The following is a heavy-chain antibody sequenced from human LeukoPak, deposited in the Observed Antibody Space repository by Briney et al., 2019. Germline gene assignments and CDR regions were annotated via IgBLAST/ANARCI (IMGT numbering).Heavy chain of an antibody. CDR1: GFTFSSYA. Sequence: PGGSLRLSCAASGFTFSSYAMSWVRQAPGKGLEWVSAISGSGGSTYYADSVKSRFTISRDNSKNTLYLQMNSLRAEDTAVYYCAKDSYSSSWYGLFDYWGQGTLVTVSS. CDR3: AKDSYSSSWYGLFDY. D-gene: IGHD6-13*01. J-gene: IGHJ4*02. CDR2: ISGSGGST. V-gene: IGHV3-23*01.